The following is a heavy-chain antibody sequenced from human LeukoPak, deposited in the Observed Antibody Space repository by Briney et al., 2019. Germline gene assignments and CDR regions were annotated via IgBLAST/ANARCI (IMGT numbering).Heavy chain of an antibody. J-gene: IGHJ4*02. CDR3: ARDCEYSSSSGDY. CDR2: ISYDGSNK. Sequence: PGGSLRLSCAASGFTFSSYSMNWVRQAPGKGLEWVAVISYDGSNKYYADSVKGRFTISRDNSKNTLYLQMNSLRAEDTAVYYCARDCEYSSSSGDYWGQGTLVTVSS. V-gene: IGHV3-30-3*01. D-gene: IGHD6-6*01. CDR1: GFTFSSYS.